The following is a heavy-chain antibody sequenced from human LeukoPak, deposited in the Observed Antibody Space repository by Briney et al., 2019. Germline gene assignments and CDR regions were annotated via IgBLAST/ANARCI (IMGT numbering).Heavy chain of an antibody. CDR1: GYKFTNYW. CDR3: ARGYYYFDY. CDR2: IYPRDSDT. D-gene: IGHD1-1*01. Sequence: GESLKISCKGSGYKFTNYWIAWVRQMPGQGLEWLGIIYPRDSDTRYSPSFQGQVTISVDKSISTAYLQWSSLKASDTAMYYCARGYYYFDYWGQGTLVTVSS. V-gene: IGHV5-51*01. J-gene: IGHJ4*02.